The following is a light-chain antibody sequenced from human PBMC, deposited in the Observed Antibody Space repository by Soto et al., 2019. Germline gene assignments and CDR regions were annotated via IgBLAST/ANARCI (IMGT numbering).Light chain of an antibody. V-gene: IGKV1-9*01. CDR2: TAS. J-gene: IGKJ5*01. CDR3: QQRNDYPIT. Sequence: DIQLTQSPSFLSASVGDRVTITCRASQGIGSHLAWYHQKAGEAPKLLIHTASTLQSGIPSRFSGSGSGTEFSLTISSLQPEDFATYYCQQRNDYPITFGQGTRLEIK. CDR1: QGIGSH.